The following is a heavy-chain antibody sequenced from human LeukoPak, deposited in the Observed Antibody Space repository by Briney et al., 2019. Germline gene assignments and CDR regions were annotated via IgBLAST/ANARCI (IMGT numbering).Heavy chain of an antibody. J-gene: IGHJ4*02. CDR1: GFTVSSNY. V-gene: IGHV3-53*01. D-gene: IGHD6-19*01. Sequence: PGGSLILSCAASGFTVSSNYMSWIRQAPGKGLEWVAIITATGDTAYYADSVKGRFTISRDNSRNTVYMQMDSLRAEDTAIYYCAGDRNSDWYSPLDYWGQGSQVTVSP. CDR2: ITATGDTA. CDR3: AGDRNSDWYSPLDY.